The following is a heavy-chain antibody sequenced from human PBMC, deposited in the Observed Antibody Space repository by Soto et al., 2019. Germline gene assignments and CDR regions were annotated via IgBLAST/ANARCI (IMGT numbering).Heavy chain of an antibody. D-gene: IGHD3-10*01. J-gene: IGHJ4*02. Sequence: SETLSLTCAVSGGSISSYYWSWIRQPPGKGLEWIGYIYYSGSTNYNPSLKSRVTISVDTSKNQFSLKLNSMTAADTAVYYCVFFSYGSGSKFFYYCGQGTLVTVSS. CDR2: IYYSGST. V-gene: IGHV4-59*08. CDR3: VFFSYGSGSKFFYY. CDR1: GGSISSYY.